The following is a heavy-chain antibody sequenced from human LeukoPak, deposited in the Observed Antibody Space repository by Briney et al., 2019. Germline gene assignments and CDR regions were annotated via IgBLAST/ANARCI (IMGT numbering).Heavy chain of an antibody. Sequence: ASVKVSCKASGYTFTSYGISWVRQAPGQGLEWMGWISAYNGNTNYAQKFQGRVTITADKSTSTAYMELSSLRSEDTAVYYCARVQRITIFIKESLYYFDYWGQGTLVTVSS. CDR3: ARVQRITIFIKESLYYFDY. D-gene: IGHD3-3*01. CDR2: ISAYNGNT. CDR1: GYTFTSYG. V-gene: IGHV1-18*01. J-gene: IGHJ4*02.